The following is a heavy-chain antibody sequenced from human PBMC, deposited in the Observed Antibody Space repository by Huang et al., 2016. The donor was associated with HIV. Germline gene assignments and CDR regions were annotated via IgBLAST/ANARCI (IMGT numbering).Heavy chain of an antibody. J-gene: IGHJ4*02. V-gene: IGHV1-46*01. CDR3: ARALLLFGLGSPLDF. CDR2: IKPSGART. D-gene: IGHD3-10*01. CDR1: GYTFTTYH. Sequence: QVQLVQSGAEVKKPGASVKISCKASGYTFTTYHMHWGRQVPGQGREWMGMIKPSGARTRYAKQFQGRVTMTSDTSTSTVYMELSSLTPEDTAVYYCARALLLFGLGSPLDFWGQGSLVTVSS.